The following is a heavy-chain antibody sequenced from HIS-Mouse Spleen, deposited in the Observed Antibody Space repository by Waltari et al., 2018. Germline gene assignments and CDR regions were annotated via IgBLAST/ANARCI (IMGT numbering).Heavy chain of an antibody. J-gene: IGHJ4*02. CDR2: ISYDGSNK. CDR1: GFPFSSYG. Sequence: QVQLVESGGGVVQPGRSLRLPCAASGFPFSSYGMHGGRQAPGKGLEWVAVISYDGSNKDYADSVKGRFTISRDNSKNTLYLQMNSLRAEDTAVYYCAKASSGWLDYWGQGTLVTVSS. CDR3: AKASSGWLDY. V-gene: IGHV3-30*18. D-gene: IGHD6-19*01.